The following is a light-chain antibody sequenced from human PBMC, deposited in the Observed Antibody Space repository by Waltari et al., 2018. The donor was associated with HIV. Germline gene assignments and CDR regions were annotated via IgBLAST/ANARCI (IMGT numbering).Light chain of an antibody. CDR1: SSHIGASS. Sequence: QSVLTQPLSASGTPVQRVTISCSGRSSHIGASSVSWYQHLPGAAPKLLIYANNQRPSGVPDRFSGSRSGTSASLAISGLRSEDEAVYSCAVWDDSLSGGVFGGGTKLTVL. V-gene: IGLV1-47*01. J-gene: IGLJ3*02. CDR3: AVWDDSLSGGV. CDR2: ANN.